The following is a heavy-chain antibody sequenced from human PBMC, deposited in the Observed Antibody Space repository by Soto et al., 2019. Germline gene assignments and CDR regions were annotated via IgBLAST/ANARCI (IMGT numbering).Heavy chain of an antibody. CDR3: ARAMIAARLPDV. CDR2: INHSGST. V-gene: IGHV4-34*01. CDR1: GGSFSGYY. J-gene: IGHJ6*04. Sequence: SETLSLTCAVYGGSFSGYYWSWIRQPPGKGLEWIGEINHSGSTNYNPSLKSRVTISVDTSKNQFSLKLSSVTAADTAMYYCARAMIAARLPDVWGKGTTVTVSS. D-gene: IGHD6-6*01.